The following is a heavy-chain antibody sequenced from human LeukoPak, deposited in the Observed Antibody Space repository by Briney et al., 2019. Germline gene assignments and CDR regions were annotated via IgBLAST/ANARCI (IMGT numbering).Heavy chain of an antibody. CDR2: INHSGST. J-gene: IGHJ4*02. CDR1: GGSFSGYY. Sequence: PSETLSLTCAVYGGSFSGYYWSWIRQPPGKGLEWIGEINHSGSTNYNPSLKSRVTISVDTSKNQFSLKLSSVTAADTAVYYCARGGGDYGSGSYYKVLDYWGQGTLVTVSS. V-gene: IGHV4-34*01. CDR3: ARGGGDYGSGSYYKVLDY. D-gene: IGHD3-10*01.